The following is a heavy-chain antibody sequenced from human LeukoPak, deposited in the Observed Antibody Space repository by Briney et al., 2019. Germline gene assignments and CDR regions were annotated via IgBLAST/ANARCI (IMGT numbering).Heavy chain of an antibody. V-gene: IGHV5-51*01. Sequence: GESLKISCKGSGYTFTSYWIGWVRQMPGQGLEWMGIIYPGDSDTRYSPSFQGQVTISADKSISTAYLQWSSLKASDTAMYYCARHGRGDATLYGMDVWGQGTTVTVSS. CDR3: ARHGRGDATLYGMDV. CDR1: GYTFTSYW. D-gene: IGHD2-15*01. J-gene: IGHJ6*02. CDR2: IYPGDSDT.